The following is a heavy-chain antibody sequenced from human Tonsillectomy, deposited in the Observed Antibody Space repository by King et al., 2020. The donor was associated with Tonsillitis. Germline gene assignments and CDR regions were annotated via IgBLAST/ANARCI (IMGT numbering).Heavy chain of an antibody. CDR3: ARAGRTYYYDSSGFDY. V-gene: IGHV4-34*01. D-gene: IGHD3-22*01. J-gene: IGHJ4*02. CDR1: GGSFSDYY. Sequence: VQLQQWGAGLLKPSETLSLTCAVYGGSFSDYYWSWIRQPPGKGLEWIGEINHSGSTNYNPSLKSRVTISVDTSKNQFSLKLSSVTAADAAVYYFARAGRTYYYDSSGFDYWGQGTLVTVSS. CDR2: INHSGST.